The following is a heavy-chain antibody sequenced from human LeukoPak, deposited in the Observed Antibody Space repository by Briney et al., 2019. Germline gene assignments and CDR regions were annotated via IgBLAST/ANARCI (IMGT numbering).Heavy chain of an antibody. CDR1: GYTFTGYY. CDR2: INPNSGGT. J-gene: IGHJ4*02. Sequence: ASVKVSCKASGYTFTGYYMHWVRQAPGQGLEWMGRINPNSGGTNYAQKFQGRVTMTRDTSISTAYMELSRLRSDDTAVYYCARDWRDATIFGVVREVYFDYWGQGTLVTVSS. V-gene: IGHV1-2*06. CDR3: ARDWRDATIFGVVREVYFDY. D-gene: IGHD3-3*01.